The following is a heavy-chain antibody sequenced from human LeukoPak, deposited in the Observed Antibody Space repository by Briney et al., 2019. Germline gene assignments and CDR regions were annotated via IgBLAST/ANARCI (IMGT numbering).Heavy chain of an antibody. CDR3: VGEDGYKASTFDY. J-gene: IGHJ4*02. D-gene: IGHD5-24*01. Sequence: SETLSLTCTVSGGSISSSSYYWGWIRQPPGEGLEWIGSIYYSGSTYYNPSLKSRVTISVDTSKNQFSLKLSSVAAADTAVYYCVGEDGYKASTFDYWGQGTLVTVSS. CDR1: GGSISSSSYY. CDR2: IYYSGST. V-gene: IGHV4-39*01.